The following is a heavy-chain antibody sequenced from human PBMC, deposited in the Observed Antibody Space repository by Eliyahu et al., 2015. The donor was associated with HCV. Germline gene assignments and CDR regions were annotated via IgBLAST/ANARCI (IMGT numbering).Heavy chain of an antibody. CDR3: ARDGTDDYGDSHFDY. D-gene: IGHD4-17*01. Sequence: EVQLVETGGGLIQPGGSLRLSCAASGFTVSSNYMSWVRQAPGKGLEWVSVIYSGGSTYYADSVKGRFTISRDNSKNTLYLQMNSLRAEDTAVYYCARDGTDDYGDSHFDYWGQGTLVTVSS. CDR1: GFTVSSNY. CDR2: IYSGGST. V-gene: IGHV3-53*02. J-gene: IGHJ4*02.